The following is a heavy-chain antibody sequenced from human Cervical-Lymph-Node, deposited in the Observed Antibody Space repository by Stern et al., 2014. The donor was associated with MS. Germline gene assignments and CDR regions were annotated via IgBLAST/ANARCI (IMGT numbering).Heavy chain of an antibody. V-gene: IGHV4-38-2*02. D-gene: IGHD5-24*01. Sequence: QLQLQESGPGLVKPSETLSLTCTVSGYSISSGYYWGWIRQPPGKGLEWSGSIYHSGSTYYNPPIKIRATISVNTPKTQFSLKRSSVTAADTAVYYCARVEMATITCWGQGTLVTVSS. CDR2: IYHSGST. CDR3: ARVEMATITC. CDR1: GYSISSGYY. J-gene: IGHJ4*02.